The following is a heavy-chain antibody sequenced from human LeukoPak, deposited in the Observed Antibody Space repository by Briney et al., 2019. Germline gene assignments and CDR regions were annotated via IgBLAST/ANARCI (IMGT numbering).Heavy chain of an antibody. J-gene: IGHJ4*02. V-gene: IGHV4-59*08. CDR1: GGSISSYY. Sequence: SSETLSLTCTVSGGSISSYYWSWIRQPPGKGLEWIGYIYYSGSTNYNPSLKSRVTISVDTSKNQFSLKLSSVTAADTAVYYCARHSGSYYYDSSGYDWGQGTLVTVSS. D-gene: IGHD3-22*01. CDR3: ARHSGSYYYDSSGYD. CDR2: IYYSGST.